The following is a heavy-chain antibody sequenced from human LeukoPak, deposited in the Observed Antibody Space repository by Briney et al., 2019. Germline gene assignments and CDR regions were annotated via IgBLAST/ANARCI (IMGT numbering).Heavy chain of an antibody. Sequence: GGSLRLSCAASGFTFSSSWMHWVRQAPEKGLVWVSRINSDGSSTSYADSVKGRFTISRDNAKNTLFLQMNSLRAEDTAVYYCARRSAPCGLDYWGQGTLVTVSS. CDR2: INSDGSST. CDR1: GFTFSSSW. CDR3: ARRSAPCGLDY. V-gene: IGHV3-74*01. D-gene: IGHD3/OR15-3a*01. J-gene: IGHJ4*02.